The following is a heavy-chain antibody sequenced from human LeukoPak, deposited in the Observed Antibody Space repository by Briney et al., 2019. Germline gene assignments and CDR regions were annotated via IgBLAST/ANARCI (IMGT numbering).Heavy chain of an antibody. V-gene: IGHV1-69*05. CDR3: ARVSDGFGDPALYYYMDV. CDR1: GGTFSSYA. Sequence: ASVKVSCKASGGTFSSYAISWVRQAPGQGLEWMGWIIPIFGTANYAQKFQGRVTITTDESTSTAYMELSSLRSEDTAVYYCARVSDGFGDPALYYYMDVWGKGTTVTVSS. D-gene: IGHD3-10*01. J-gene: IGHJ6*03. CDR2: IIPIFGTA.